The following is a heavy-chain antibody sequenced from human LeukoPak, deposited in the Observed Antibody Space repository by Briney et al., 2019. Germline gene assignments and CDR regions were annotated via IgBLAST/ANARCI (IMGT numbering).Heavy chain of an antibody. D-gene: IGHD5-18*01. CDR2: IPSSSSYI. CDR3: ARDKQPTMRDTAMLNPDF. J-gene: IGHJ4*02. V-gene: IGHV3-21*01. CDR1: GFTFSSYS. Sequence: PGRSLRLSCAASGFTFSSYSMNWVRQAPGKGLEWVSAIPSSSSYIYYADSVKGRFTISRDRAKNSLYLQMNSLRAEDTAVYYCARDKQPTMRDTAMLNPDFWGQGTLVTVSS.